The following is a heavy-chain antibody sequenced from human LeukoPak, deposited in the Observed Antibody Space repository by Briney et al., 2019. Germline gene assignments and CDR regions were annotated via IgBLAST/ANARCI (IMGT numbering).Heavy chain of an antibody. CDR2: IYNSGST. J-gene: IGHJ4*02. D-gene: IGHD6-19*01. V-gene: IGHV4-4*07. Sequence: PSETLSLTCTVSGGSINSYYWSWIRHPAGKGLEWIGRIYNSGSTNYNPSLKSRLTMSVDTSKNQFSLKLSSVTAADTAVYYCAKEGYSSGWFFAYYFDYWGQGNLVTVSS. CDR3: AKEGYSSGWFFAYYFDY. CDR1: GGSINSYY.